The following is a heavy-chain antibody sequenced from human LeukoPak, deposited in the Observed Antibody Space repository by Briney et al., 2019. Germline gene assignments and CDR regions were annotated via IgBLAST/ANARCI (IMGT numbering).Heavy chain of an antibody. CDR3: VRGWFDF. Sequence: GGSLRLSCATSGFTFSSYTMSWVRQAPGKGLEWVSSISSGGGYIKYADSVKGRFTISRDNAENSVFLQMSSLRVDDTALYYCVRGWFDFWGQGTPVTVSS. CDR1: GFTFSSYT. CDR2: ISSGGGYI. J-gene: IGHJ5*01. V-gene: IGHV3-21*01.